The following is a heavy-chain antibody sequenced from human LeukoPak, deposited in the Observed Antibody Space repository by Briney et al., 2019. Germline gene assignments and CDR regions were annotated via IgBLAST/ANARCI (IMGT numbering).Heavy chain of an antibody. J-gene: IGHJ5*02. V-gene: IGHV4-59*01. D-gene: IGHD1-7*01. CDR3: ARSGTEWFDP. CDR1: GGSLSSYY. CDR2: IYYSGST. Sequence: PSETLSLTCTVSGGSLSSYYWSWIRQPPGKGLEWIGYIYYSGSTNYNPSLKSRVTISVDTSKNQFSLKLSSVTAADTAVYYCARSGTEWFDPWGQGTLVTVSS.